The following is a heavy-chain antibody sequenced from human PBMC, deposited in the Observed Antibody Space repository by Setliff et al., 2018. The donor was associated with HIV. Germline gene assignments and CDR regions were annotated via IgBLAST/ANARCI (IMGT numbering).Heavy chain of an antibody. CDR2: ISTAGSDR. V-gene: IGHV3-21*01. Sequence: GGSLRLSCAASGFSFSAYSMNWVRQAPGKGLEWVSPISTAGSDRFYTDSVKGRFTISRDNAKKSLYLQMNSLRAEDTAVYYCARDFTDTVAGVVPFFDYWGQGTLVTVSS. J-gene: IGHJ4*02. CDR1: GFSFSAYS. D-gene: IGHD3-3*01. CDR3: ARDFTDTVAGVVPFFDY.